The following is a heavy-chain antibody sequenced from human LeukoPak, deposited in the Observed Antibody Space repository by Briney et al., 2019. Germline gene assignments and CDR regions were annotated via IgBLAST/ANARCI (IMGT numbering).Heavy chain of an antibody. Sequence: SVKVSCKASGGTFSSYAISWVRQAPGQGLEWMGGIIPIFGTANYAQKFQGRVTITADESTSTAYMKLSSLRSEDTAVYYCARSKGDYSNYYYYYYMDVWGKGTTVTVSS. CDR1: GGTFSSYA. CDR2: IIPIFGTA. V-gene: IGHV1-69*13. D-gene: IGHD4-11*01. J-gene: IGHJ6*03. CDR3: ARSKGDYSNYYYYYYMDV.